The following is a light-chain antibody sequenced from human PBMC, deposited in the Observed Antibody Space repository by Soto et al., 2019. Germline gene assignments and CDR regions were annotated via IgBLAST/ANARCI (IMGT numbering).Light chain of an antibody. Sequence: DIQITQSPSSVSASVEDRVTSYCLASQGISSWLAWYQQKPGKDSKFHLIHTASRLQSGVPSRFSGSGSGTDVTLTISRLQPEDFATYSCQLANSFPLTFGGGTKVESK. J-gene: IGKJ4*02. CDR3: QLANSFPLT. V-gene: IGKV1-12*01. CDR2: TAS. CDR1: QGISSW.